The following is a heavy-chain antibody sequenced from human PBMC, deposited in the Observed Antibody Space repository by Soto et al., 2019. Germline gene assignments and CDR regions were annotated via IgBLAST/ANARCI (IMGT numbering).Heavy chain of an antibody. CDR1: GYTFTSYG. CDR3: AREGVAPYYYYGMDV. J-gene: IGHJ6*02. V-gene: IGHV1-18*01. CDR2: ISTYNGNT. D-gene: IGHD5-12*01. Sequence: ASVKVSCKASGYTFTSYGIHWVRQAPGQRLEWMGWISTYNGNTNYAQTFQGRVTMTTDTSTSTVHMEVRSLRSDDTAVYYCAREGVAPYYYYGMDVWGQGTPVTVSS.